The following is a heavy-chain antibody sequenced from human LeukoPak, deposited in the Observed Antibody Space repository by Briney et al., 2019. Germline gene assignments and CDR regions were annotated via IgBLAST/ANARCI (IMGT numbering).Heavy chain of an antibody. V-gene: IGHV5-51*01. CDR2: IYPGDSDT. J-gene: IGHJ5*02. D-gene: IGHD2-2*01. CDR1: GYSFTSYW. CDR3: ARLAPEKERDIVVSRFDP. Sequence: GESLKISCKGSGYSFTSYWIGWVRQMPGKGLEWMGIIYPGDSDTRYSPSFQGQVTISADKSISTAYLQWSSLKASDTAMYYCARLAPEKERDIVVSRFDPWGQGTLVTVSS.